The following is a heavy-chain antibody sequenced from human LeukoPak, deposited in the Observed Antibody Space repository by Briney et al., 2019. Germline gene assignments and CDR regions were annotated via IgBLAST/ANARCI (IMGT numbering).Heavy chain of an antibody. D-gene: IGHD1-26*01. Sequence: SETLSLTCTVSGGSISSGDYYWSWIRQPPGKGLEWIGYIYYSGSTYYNPSLKSRVTISVDTSKNQFSLKLSSVTAADTAVYYCARALVGAIIHPFDYWGQGTLVTVSS. CDR3: ARALVGAIIHPFDY. CDR2: IYYSGST. J-gene: IGHJ4*02. CDR1: GGSISSGDYY. V-gene: IGHV4-30-4*08.